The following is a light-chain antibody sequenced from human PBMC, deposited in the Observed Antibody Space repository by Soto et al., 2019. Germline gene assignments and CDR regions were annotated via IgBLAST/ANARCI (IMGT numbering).Light chain of an antibody. CDR1: QSVSSN. CDR3: QQYNNWPPRT. V-gene: IGKV3-15*01. CDR2: GAS. J-gene: IGKJ2*01. Sequence: EIVMTQSPATLSVSPGERATLSCRASQSVSSNLAWYQQKPGQAPRLLIYGASTRATGIPDRFSGSGPGTEFTLTISSLQSEDFAVYYYQQYNNWPPRTFGQGTKLEIK.